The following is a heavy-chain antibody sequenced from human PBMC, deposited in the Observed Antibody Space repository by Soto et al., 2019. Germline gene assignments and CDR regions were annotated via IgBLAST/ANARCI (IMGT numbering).Heavy chain of an antibody. V-gene: IGHV2-5*02. CDR2: IYWDDDK. J-gene: IGHJ4*02. Sequence: QITLKESGPTLVKPTQTLTLTCTFSGFSLRISEVGVGWFRQPPGTALEWLALIYWDDDKRYSPSLKSRLTITKDTSKNQVVLTMTNMDPVDTGTYYCIHSGADIVGAYWGQGILVTVSS. D-gene: IGHD2-15*01. CDR3: IHSGADIVGAY. CDR1: GFSLRISEVG.